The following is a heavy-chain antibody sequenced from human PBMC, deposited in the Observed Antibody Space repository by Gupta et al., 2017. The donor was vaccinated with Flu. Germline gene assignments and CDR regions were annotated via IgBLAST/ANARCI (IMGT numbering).Heavy chain of an antibody. CDR3: AKLGSISPRNYYYMDV. V-gene: IGHV3-30*18. CDR1: GFTFSSYG. CDR2: ISFDGSNK. J-gene: IGHJ6*03. D-gene: IGHD1-14*01. Sequence: QVQLVESGGGVVQPGRSLRLSCAASGFTFSSYGMHWVRQAPGKGLEWVAVISFDGSNKFYADSAKGRFTISRDNSKNTLYLQMNSLRAEDTAVYYCAKLGSISPRNYYYMDVWGNGTTVTLSS.